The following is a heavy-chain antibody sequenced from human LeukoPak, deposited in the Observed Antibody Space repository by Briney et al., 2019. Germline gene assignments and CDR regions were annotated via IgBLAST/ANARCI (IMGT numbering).Heavy chain of an antibody. Sequence: GGSLRLSCAASGFTFSSYGMHWVRQAPGKGLEWVAVISYDGSNKYYADSVEGRFTISRDNSKNTLYLQMNSLRAEDTAVYYCAREGRGDILTGYSLRAFDIWGQGTMVTVSS. D-gene: IGHD3-9*01. CDR2: ISYDGSNK. CDR3: AREGRGDILTGYSLRAFDI. CDR1: GFTFSSYG. J-gene: IGHJ3*02. V-gene: IGHV3-30*19.